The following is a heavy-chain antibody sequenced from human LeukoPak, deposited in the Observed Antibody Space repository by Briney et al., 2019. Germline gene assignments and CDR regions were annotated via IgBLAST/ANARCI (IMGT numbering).Heavy chain of an antibody. CDR2: ISAYNGNT. CDR3: AVVVVIPY. J-gene: IGHJ4*02. Sequence: ASVKVSCKASGYSFTSYVINWVRQAPGQGLEWMGWISAYNGNTNYAQKLQGRVTMTTDISTSTAYMELRSLRSDDTAVYYCAVVVVIPYWGQGTLVTVSS. CDR1: GYSFTSYV. V-gene: IGHV1-18*01. D-gene: IGHD3-22*01.